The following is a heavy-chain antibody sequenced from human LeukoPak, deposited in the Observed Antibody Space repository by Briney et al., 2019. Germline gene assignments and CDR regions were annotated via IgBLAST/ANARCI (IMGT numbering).Heavy chain of an antibody. Sequence: PGGSLRLSCAASGFTVSSNYMSWVRQAPGKGLEWVSVIYSGGSTYYADSVKGRFTISRDNSKNTLYLQMNSLRAEDTAVYYCARDGPGDYYDSSGPLYGMDVWGQGTTVTVSS. V-gene: IGHV3-53*01. CDR3: ARDGPGDYYDSSGPLYGMDV. CDR1: GFTVSSNY. J-gene: IGHJ6*02. CDR2: IYSGGST. D-gene: IGHD3-22*01.